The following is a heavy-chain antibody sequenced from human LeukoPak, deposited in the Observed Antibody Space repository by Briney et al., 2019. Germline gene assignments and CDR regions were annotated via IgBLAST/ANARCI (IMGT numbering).Heavy chain of an antibody. D-gene: IGHD4-17*01. CDR3: GRENDYTDYGQDYNYYMDV. CDR2: IKQDGSEQ. J-gene: IGHJ6*03. CDR1: GFTFSTYW. Sequence: GGSLRLSCAPSGFTFSTYWMSWVRQAPEKGLEWVANIKQDGSEQYYVDSVKGRITISRDNAKNSLYLQMNSLRADETAVYYCGRENDYTDYGQDYNYYMDVWGNGTTVTVSS. V-gene: IGHV3-7*01.